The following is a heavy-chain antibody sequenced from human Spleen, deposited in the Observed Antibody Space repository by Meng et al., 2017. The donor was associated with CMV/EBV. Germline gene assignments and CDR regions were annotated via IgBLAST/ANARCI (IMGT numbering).Heavy chain of an antibody. CDR1: VDTFTKNA. Sequence: ASVKVSCKASVDTFTKNAIRWVRQAPGQGLEWMGWISPNSGDTKYAPKFQGRVTVTTDTSISTSYLEVRRLRSDDTAVYYCARDRAGHGDLGNWGQGTLVTVSS. CDR2: ISPNSGDT. D-gene: IGHD4-17*01. J-gene: IGHJ4*02. V-gene: IGHV1-2*02. CDR3: ARDRAGHGDLGN.